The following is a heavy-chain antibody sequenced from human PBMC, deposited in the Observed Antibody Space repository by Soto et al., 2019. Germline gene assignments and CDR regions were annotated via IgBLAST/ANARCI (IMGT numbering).Heavy chain of an antibody. CDR1: GYSIKNGYY. Sequence: SSETLSLTCDVSGYSIKNGYYWGWVRQPPGKGLEWIGNVYHSGSIYFNPSLKSRVTMSVDTSKNQFSLNLSSVTAADTAVYYCVRGTLGSSAYFDYWGQGILVTVSS. CDR2: VYHSGSI. D-gene: IGHD3-10*01. J-gene: IGHJ4*02. V-gene: IGHV4-38-2*01. CDR3: VRGTLGSSAYFDY.